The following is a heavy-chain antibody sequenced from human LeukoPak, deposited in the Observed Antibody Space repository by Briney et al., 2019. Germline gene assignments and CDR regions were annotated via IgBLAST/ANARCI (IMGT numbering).Heavy chain of an antibody. J-gene: IGHJ2*01. Sequence: PGGSLRLSCAASGFTFSSYAMSWVRQAPGKGLEWVSAISGSGGSTYYADSVKGRFTISRDNSKNTLYLQMNSLRAEDTAVYYCAKCSNSGWYGLPDWYFDLWGRGTLVTVSS. CDR2: ISGSGGST. V-gene: IGHV3-23*01. CDR3: AKCSNSGWYGLPDWYFDL. D-gene: IGHD6-19*01. CDR1: GFTFSSYA.